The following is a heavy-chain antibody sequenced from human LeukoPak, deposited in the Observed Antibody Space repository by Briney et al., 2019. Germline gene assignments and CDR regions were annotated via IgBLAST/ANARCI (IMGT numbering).Heavy chain of an antibody. CDR3: ATVHPIAARLDGGANWFDP. J-gene: IGHJ5*02. CDR1: GYTLTELS. D-gene: IGHD6-6*01. CDR2: FDPEDGET. V-gene: IGHV1-24*01. Sequence: WASVKVSCKVSGYTLTELSMHWVRQAPGKGLEWMGGFDPEDGETIYAQKFQGRVTMTEDTSTDTAYMELSSLRSEDTAVYYCATVHPIAARLDGGANWFDPWGQGTLVTVSS.